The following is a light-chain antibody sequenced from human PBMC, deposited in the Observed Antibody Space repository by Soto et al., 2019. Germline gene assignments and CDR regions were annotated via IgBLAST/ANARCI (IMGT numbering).Light chain of an antibody. V-gene: IGKV1-9*01. CDR3: QQYNSYSRT. J-gene: IGKJ1*01. CDR2: DAS. CDR1: QGISSY. Sequence: DIQLTQSPSFLSASFGDRVTITCGASQGISSYLAWYQQKPGKAPKLLIYDASSLESGVPSRFSGSISGTEFTLTISSLQTDDFATYYCQQYNSYSRTFGQGTKVDIK.